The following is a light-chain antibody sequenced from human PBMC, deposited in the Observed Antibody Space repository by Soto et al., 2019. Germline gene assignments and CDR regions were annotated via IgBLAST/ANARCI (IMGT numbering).Light chain of an antibody. CDR2: AAS. CDR3: QKYKGAPRT. V-gene: IGKV1-27*01. J-gene: IGKJ1*01. Sequence: DIQLTQSPSSLSASVGDRVTITCRASQGINNTLAWYQQKSGKVPSLLIFAASILQSGVPSRFSGSGFGKLFTLTISGLQAEDVATYYCQKYKGAPRTFGQATKVEMK. CDR1: QGINNT.